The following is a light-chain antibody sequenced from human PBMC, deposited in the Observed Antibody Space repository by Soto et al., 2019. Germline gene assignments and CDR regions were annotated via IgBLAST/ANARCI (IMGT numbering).Light chain of an antibody. CDR1: QNIGSS. CDR3: LQHDSSPRT. J-gene: IGKJ3*01. Sequence: DIQMTQSPSAMSASVGDRVTITCRASQNIGSSLAWFQQKPGKVPKRLIHTTSTLESGVPSRFSGSGFVTEFTLTISSLQPEDFATYYCLQHDSSPRTFGPGTKVDIK. V-gene: IGKV1-17*03. CDR2: TTS.